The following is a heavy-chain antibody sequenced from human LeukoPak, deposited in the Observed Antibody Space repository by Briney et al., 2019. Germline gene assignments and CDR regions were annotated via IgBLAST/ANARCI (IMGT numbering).Heavy chain of an antibody. CDR1: GFTFSSYA. CDR2: ISSNVDST. CDR3: ARGRLLWLGELSGY. J-gene: IGHJ4*02. D-gene: IGHD3-10*01. Sequence: EASVRLSCAASGFTFSSYAMHWVRQAPGQGLEYISVISSNVDSTYYANSVKGRFTISRDNSTNTLYIQMGSLRAEDMAVYYCARGRLLWLGELSGYSGQGNLVTVSS. V-gene: IGHV3-64*01.